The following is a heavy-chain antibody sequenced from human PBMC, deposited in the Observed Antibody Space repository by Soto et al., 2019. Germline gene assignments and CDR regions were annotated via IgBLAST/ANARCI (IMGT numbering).Heavy chain of an antibody. Sequence: EVQLVESGGGLVKPGESLRLSCAASGFAFSTYDMNWVRQAPGKGLEWVSSISSIGNHIHYADSMKGRFTVSRDNAKNSLFLHMDSLRAEDTAVYYCTRDRINYGGYDYWGQGALVTVSS. D-gene: IGHD4-17*01. J-gene: IGHJ4*02. CDR3: TRDRINYGGYDY. V-gene: IGHV3-21*01. CDR2: ISSIGNHI. CDR1: GFAFSTYD.